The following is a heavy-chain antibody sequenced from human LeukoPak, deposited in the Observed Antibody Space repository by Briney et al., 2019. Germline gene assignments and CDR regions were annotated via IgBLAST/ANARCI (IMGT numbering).Heavy chain of an antibody. CDR1: GGSISSSSYS. CDR3: ARARRPYYGSGSYSPWFDP. D-gene: IGHD3-10*01. V-gene: IGHV4-39*07. CDR2: IYYSGST. J-gene: IGHJ5*02. Sequence: SETLSLTCTVSGGSISSSSYSWGWIRQPPGKGLEWIGTIYYSGSTYYNPSLKSRVTISLDTSKNQFSLKLSSVTAADTAVYYCARARRPYYGSGSYSPWFDPWGQGTLVTVSS.